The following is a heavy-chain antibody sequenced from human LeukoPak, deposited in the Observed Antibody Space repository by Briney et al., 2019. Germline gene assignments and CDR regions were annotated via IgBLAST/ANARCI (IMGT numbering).Heavy chain of an antibody. CDR1: GGSFSGYY. V-gene: IGHV4-34*01. Sequence: SETLSLTCAVYGGSFSGYYWSWIRQPPGKGLEWIGEINHSGSTNYNPSLKSRVTISVDTSKNQFSLQLNSVTPEDTAVYYCARSAVGGGISMGYYYYYYGMDVWGQGTTVTVSS. J-gene: IGHJ6*02. D-gene: IGHD2-15*01. CDR3: ARSAVGGGISMGYYYYYYGMDV. CDR2: INHSGST.